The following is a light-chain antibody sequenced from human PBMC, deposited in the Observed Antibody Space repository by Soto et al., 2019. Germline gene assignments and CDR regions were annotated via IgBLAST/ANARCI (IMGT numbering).Light chain of an antibody. V-gene: IGLV2-11*01. CDR3: CSYAGSYSYV. CDR2: DVS. Sequence: LTQPRSVSGSSGQSVTISCTGTSSDVGGYNYVSWYQQHPGKAPKLMIYDVSKRPSGVPDRFSGSKSGNTASLTISGLQAEDEADYYCCSYAGSYSYVFGTGTKVTVL. J-gene: IGLJ1*01. CDR1: SSDVGGYNY.